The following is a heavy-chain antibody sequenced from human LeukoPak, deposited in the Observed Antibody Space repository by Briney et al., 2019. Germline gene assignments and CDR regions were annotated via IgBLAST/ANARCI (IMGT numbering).Heavy chain of an antibody. D-gene: IGHD2-2*01. CDR3: ARAGYCSSTSCPGRFDP. Sequence: ASVKVSCKASGYTFTGYYMHWVRQAPGQGLEWMGWINPNSGGTNYAQKFQGRVTITRDTSISTAYMELSRLRSDDTAVYYCARAGYCSSTSCPGRFDPWGQGTLVTVSS. CDR2: INPNSGGT. J-gene: IGHJ5*02. V-gene: IGHV1-2*02. CDR1: GYTFTGYY.